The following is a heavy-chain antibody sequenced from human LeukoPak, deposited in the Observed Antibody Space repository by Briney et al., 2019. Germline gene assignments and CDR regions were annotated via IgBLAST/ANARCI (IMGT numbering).Heavy chain of an antibody. D-gene: IGHD2-8*02. CDR3: AKDHYDTGGTYSFDP. V-gene: IGHV3-30*18. Sequence: GGSLRLSCAASGFTFSSYGMHWVRQVPGKGLEWVAVISFDGNNKYYADSVKGRFTISRDNSKNRLYLQMNSLRAEDTAVYYCAKDHYDTGGTYSFDPWGQGTLVTVSS. CDR1: GFTFSSYG. CDR2: ISFDGNNK. J-gene: IGHJ5*02.